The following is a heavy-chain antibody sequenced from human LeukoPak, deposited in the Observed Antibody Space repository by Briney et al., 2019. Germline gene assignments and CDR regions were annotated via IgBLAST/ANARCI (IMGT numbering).Heavy chain of an antibody. CDR2: INPNSGGT. CDR3: ARAKSIAAAGTGS. J-gene: IGHJ4*02. V-gene: IGHV1-2*02. D-gene: IGHD6-13*01. Sequence: ASLNGSCKASGYTFTGYYMHLVRQAPGQGLEWMEWINPNSGGTNYAQKFQGRVTMTRDTSISTAYMELSRLRSDDTAVYYCARAKSIAAAGTGSWGQGTLVTVSS. CDR1: GYTFTGYY.